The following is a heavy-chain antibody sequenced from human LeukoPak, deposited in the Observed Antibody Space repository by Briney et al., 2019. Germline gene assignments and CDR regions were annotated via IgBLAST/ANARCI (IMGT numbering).Heavy chain of an antibody. D-gene: IGHD2-2*01. V-gene: IGHV4-34*01. CDR1: GGSLSGYY. CDR3: ARGLDPNLYCSSTSCRYYFDY. J-gene: IGHJ4*02. Sequence: SETLSLTCAVYGGSLSGYYWSWIRQPPGKGLEWIGEINHSGSTNYNPSLKSRVTISVDTSKNQFSLKLSSVTAADTAVYYCARGLDPNLYCSSTSCRYYFDYWGQGTLVTVSS. CDR2: INHSGST.